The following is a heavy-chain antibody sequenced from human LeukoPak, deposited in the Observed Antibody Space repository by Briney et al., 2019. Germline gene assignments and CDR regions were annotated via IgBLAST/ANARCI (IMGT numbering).Heavy chain of an antibody. J-gene: IGHJ4*02. CDR3: ARYGFYYFDY. Sequence: GGTLRLSCAASGFTFSSYAMSWVRQAPGKGLEWVSAISGSGGSTYYADSVKGRFTISRDNSKNTLYLQMNSLRAEDTAVYYCARYGFYYFDYWGQGTLVTVSS. D-gene: IGHD4-17*01. CDR1: GFTFSSYA. CDR2: ISGSGGST. V-gene: IGHV3-23*01.